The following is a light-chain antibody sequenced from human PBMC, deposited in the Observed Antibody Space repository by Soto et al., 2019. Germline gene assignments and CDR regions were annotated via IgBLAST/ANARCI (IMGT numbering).Light chain of an antibody. V-gene: IGKV1-5*03. J-gene: IGKJ4*01. CDR2: KTS. Sequence: DIQMTQSPSTLSASVGDRVTITCRASQSISSWLAWYQQKPGKAPKLLIYKTSNLESGVPSRFSGSGSRTEFTLTISSLQPDDFATYYCQQYNSYPLTFGGGTKVEIK. CDR3: QQYNSYPLT. CDR1: QSISSW.